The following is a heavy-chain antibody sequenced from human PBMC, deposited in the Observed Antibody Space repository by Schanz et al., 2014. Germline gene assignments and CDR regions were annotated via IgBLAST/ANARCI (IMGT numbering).Heavy chain of an antibody. Sequence: QVQLVQSGAEVKKPGSSVKVSCTASGGTFSSYTISWIRQARGQGLEWVGRFIPILDVGNYAQQFQGRVTFTADKSTSTAYMDLSSLRSEDTAVYYCASSGAGYSSSWDFDYWGQGTLVTVSS. J-gene: IGHJ4*02. D-gene: IGHD6-13*01. CDR2: FIPILDVG. CDR1: GGTFSSYT. CDR3: ASSGAGYSSSWDFDY. V-gene: IGHV1-69*02.